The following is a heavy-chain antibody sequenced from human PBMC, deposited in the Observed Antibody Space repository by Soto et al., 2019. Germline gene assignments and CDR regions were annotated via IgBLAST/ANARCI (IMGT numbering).Heavy chain of an antibody. CDR1: GGAFRNYA. D-gene: IGHD3-22*01. Sequence: QVQLVQSGAEVKKPGSSVKVSCTASGGAFRNYAVSWVRQAPGQGLEWMGAVMPTFGAGVYTQKFQGRLTICADESTNTAYLNVSRLTFEDAAIYYCAASRGFYEAMDAWGQGTTLTGSS. V-gene: IGHV1-69*01. CDR2: VMPTFGAG. J-gene: IGHJ6*02. CDR3: AASRGFYEAMDA.